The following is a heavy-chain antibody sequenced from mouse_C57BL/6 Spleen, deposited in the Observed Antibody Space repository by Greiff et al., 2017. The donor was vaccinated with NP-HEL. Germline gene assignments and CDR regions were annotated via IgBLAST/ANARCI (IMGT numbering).Heavy chain of an antibody. Sequence: VQLQQSGAELVRPGSSVKLSCKASGYTFTSYWMDWVKQRPGQGLEWIGNIYPSDSETHYNQKFKDKATLTVDKSSSTAYMQLSSLTSEDSAVYYCARRGNYEGYAMDYWGQGTSVTVSS. V-gene: IGHV1-61*01. D-gene: IGHD2-1*01. CDR1: GYTFTSYW. J-gene: IGHJ4*01. CDR2: IYPSDSET. CDR3: ARRGNYEGYAMDY.